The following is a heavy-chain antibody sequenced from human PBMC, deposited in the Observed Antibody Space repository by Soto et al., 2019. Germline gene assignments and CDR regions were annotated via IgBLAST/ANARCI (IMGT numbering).Heavy chain of an antibody. CDR2: IIPILGIA. Sequence: PSVKVSCKASGGTFSSYTISWVRQAPGQGLEWMGRIIPILGIANYAQKFQGRVTITADKSTSTAYMELSSLRSEDTAVYYCAREMRDYGDYGGSFDYWGQGTLVTVSS. CDR3: AREMRDYGDYGGSFDY. CDR1: GGTFSSYT. D-gene: IGHD4-17*01. J-gene: IGHJ4*02. V-gene: IGHV1-69*04.